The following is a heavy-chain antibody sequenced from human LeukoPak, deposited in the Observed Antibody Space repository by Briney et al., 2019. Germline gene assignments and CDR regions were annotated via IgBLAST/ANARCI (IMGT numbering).Heavy chain of an antibody. V-gene: IGHV1-18*01. CDR1: GYTFTSYG. CDR2: ISAYNGNT. CDR3: ARVGATQVSDAFDI. Sequence: ASVKVSCKASGYTFTSYGISWVRQAPGQGFEWMGWISAYNGNTNYAQKLQGRVTMTTDTSTSTAYMELRSLRSDDTAVYYCARVGATQVSDAFDIWGQGTMVTVSS. J-gene: IGHJ3*02. D-gene: IGHD1-26*01.